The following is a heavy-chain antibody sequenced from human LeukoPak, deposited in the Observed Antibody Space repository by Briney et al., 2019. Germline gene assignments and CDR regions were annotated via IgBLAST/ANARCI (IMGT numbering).Heavy chain of an antibody. CDR3: ARGKYYYGSGVDY. D-gene: IGHD3-10*01. CDR2: TSGSGGST. Sequence: GGSLRLSCAASGFTFSTYAMSWVRQAPGKGLEWVSGTSGSGGSTYYADSVKGRFTISRDNAKNSLYLQMNSLRAEDTALYYCARGKYYYGSGVDYWGQGTLVTVSS. CDR1: GFTFSTYA. V-gene: IGHV3-23*01. J-gene: IGHJ4*02.